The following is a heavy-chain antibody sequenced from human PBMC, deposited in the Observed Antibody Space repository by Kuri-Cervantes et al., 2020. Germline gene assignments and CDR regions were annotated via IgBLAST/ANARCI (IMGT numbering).Heavy chain of an antibody. CDR1: GFTFSSYA. CDR2: ISGSGGST. CDR3: AKEILLWFGDRRAGMDV. J-gene: IGHJ6*02. V-gene: IGHV3-23*01. Sequence: GGSLRLSCAASGFTFSSYAMSWVRQAPGKGLEWVSAISGSGGSTYYADSVKGRFTISRDNSKKTLYLQMNSLRAEDTAVYYCAKEILLWFGDRRAGMDVWGQGTTVTVSS. D-gene: IGHD3-10*01.